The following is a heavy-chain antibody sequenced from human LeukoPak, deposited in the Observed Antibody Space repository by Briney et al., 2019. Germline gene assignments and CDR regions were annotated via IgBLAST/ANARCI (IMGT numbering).Heavy chain of an antibody. D-gene: IGHD4-17*01. CDR3: ARDSADYGDYDY. J-gene: IGHJ4*02. CDR2: INPSGGST. V-gene: IGHV1-46*01. CDR1: VYTFTIYF. Sequence: ASVKVSCKPSVYTFTIYFMNRVRQAPGQGLDWMGIINPSGGSTSYAQKFQGRVTMTRDTSTSTVYMELSSLRSEDTAVYYCARDSADYGDYDYWGQGTLVTVSS.